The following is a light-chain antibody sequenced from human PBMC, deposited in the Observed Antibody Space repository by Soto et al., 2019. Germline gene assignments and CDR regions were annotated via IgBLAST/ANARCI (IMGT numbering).Light chain of an antibody. CDR2: DAS. CDR3: QQRGEWPPGAT. V-gene: IGKV3-11*01. CDR1: QSIRNS. Sequence: EIVLTQSPATLSLSAGERATLSCRASQSIRNSLAWYQQKPVQAPRLPIYDASYRATGIPARFSGRGSGTDFTITVSSLEPEDFAVYYCQQRGEWPPGATFGQGTRLEIK. J-gene: IGKJ5*01.